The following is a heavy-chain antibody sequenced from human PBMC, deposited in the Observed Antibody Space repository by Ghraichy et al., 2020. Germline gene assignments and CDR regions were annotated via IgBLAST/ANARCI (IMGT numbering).Heavy chain of an antibody. J-gene: IGHJ5*02. CDR3: ARSLAHSSSWYGGGDNWFDP. Sequence: ASVKVSCKASGYTFTSYYMHWVRRAPGQGLEWMGIINPSGGSTSYAQKFQGRVTMTRDTSTSTVYMELSSLRSEDTAVYYCARSLAHSSSWYGGGDNWFDPWGQGTLVTVSS. V-gene: IGHV1-46*03. CDR2: INPSGGST. D-gene: IGHD6-13*01. CDR1: GYTFTSYY.